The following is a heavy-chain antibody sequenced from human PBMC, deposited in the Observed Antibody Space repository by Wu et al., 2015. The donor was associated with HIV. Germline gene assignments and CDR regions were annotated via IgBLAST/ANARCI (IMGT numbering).Heavy chain of an antibody. J-gene: IGHJ6*03. CDR3: ARGGVLLGSGYPLHYYYMDV. Sequence: QVQLVQSGAEVKKPGSSVKVSCKASGGTFSSYAISWVRQAPGQGLEWMGGIIPIFGTANYAQKFQGRVTITADESTSTAYMELSSLRSEDTAVYYCARGGVLLGSGYPLHYYYMDVWGKGTTVTVSS. CDR1: GGTFSSYA. D-gene: IGHD3-3*01. CDR2: IIPIFGTA. V-gene: IGHV1-69*12.